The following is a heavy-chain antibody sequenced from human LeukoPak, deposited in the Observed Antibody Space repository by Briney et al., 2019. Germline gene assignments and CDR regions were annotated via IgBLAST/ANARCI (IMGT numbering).Heavy chain of an antibody. V-gene: IGHV3-23*01. D-gene: IGHD3-22*01. CDR1: GFTFSSYA. CDR3: ARAPFYDSSGYSYYFDY. J-gene: IGHJ4*02. CDR2: ISGSGGST. Sequence: GGSLRLSCAASGFTFSSYAMSWVRQAPGKGLEWVSAISGSGGSTYYADSVRGRFTISRDNSKNTLDLQMNSLGVEDTAVYYCARAPFYDSSGYSYYFDYWGQGTLVTVSS.